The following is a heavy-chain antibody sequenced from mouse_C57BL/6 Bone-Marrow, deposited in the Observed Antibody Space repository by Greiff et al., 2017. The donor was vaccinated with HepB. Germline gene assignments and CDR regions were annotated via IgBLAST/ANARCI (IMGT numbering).Heavy chain of an antibody. J-gene: IGHJ4*01. D-gene: IGHD2-4*01. V-gene: IGHV5-6-5*01. Sequence: EVKVVESGGGLVKPGGSLKLSCAASGFTFSSYAMSWVRQTPEKRLEWVASISSGGSTYYPDSVKGRFTMSRDNARNILYLQMSSLRSEDTAMYYCARGGITTSYAMDYWGQGTSVTVSS. CDR3: ARGGITTSYAMDY. CDR2: ISSGGST. CDR1: GFTFSSYA.